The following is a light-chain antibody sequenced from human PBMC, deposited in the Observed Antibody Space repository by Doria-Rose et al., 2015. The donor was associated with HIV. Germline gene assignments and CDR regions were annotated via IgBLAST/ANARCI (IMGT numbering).Light chain of an antibody. CDR2: AVS. V-gene: IGKV1-13*02. Sequence: IQVTQSPSSLSASVGDRVTITCRASQGIISSLAWYQHKPGRPPKLLIFAVSKLASGAPSRFTGSGSGTDFTLTINNPQPEDFATYYCQHFHSYPHGTFGQGTRLEI. J-gene: IGKJ5*01. CDR1: QGIISS. CDR3: QHFHSYPHGT.